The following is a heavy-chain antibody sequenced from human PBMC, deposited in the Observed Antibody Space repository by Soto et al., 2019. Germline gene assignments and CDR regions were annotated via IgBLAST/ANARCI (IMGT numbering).Heavy chain of an antibody. Sequence: QVQLVQSGAEVKKPGASVKVSCKTSGYTFTNFGLSWVRQAPGQGLEWMGWISAYNGNTNYAQNFQGRGPMTTDTSTSTAYMPLRRLRSDATAAYSCARGGTPIDSWGQGTLVTVSS. CDR3: ARGGTPIDS. V-gene: IGHV1-18*01. CDR1: GYTFTNFG. CDR2: ISAYNGNT. J-gene: IGHJ4*02. D-gene: IGHD3-16*01.